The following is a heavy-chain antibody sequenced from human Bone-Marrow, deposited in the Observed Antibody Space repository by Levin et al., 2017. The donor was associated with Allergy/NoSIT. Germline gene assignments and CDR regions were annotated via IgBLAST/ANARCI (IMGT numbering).Heavy chain of an antibody. CDR1: GFPFADSA. V-gene: IGHV3-23*01. D-gene: IGHD6-13*01. CDR2: ISGPGGSP. Sequence: GESLKISCAASGFPFADSAMSWVRQAPGKGLEWVSAISGPGGSPYYADSVKGRFTISRDNSKNTLYLQLTSLRAEDTDIYSCAKGDGGAAPGYYFDCWGQGTLVTVSS. J-gene: IGHJ4*02. CDR3: AKGDGGAAPGYYFDC.